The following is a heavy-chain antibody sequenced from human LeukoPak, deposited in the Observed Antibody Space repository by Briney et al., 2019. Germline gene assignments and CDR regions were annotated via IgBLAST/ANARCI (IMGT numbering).Heavy chain of an antibody. CDR2: IYYSGST. D-gene: IGHD6-19*01. J-gene: IGHJ3*02. V-gene: IGHV4-59*08. CDR1: GGSISSYY. Sequence: SEILSLTCTVSGGSISSYYWSWIRQPPGKGLEWIGYIYYSGSTNYNPSLKSRVTISVDTSKNQFSLKLSSVTAADTAVYYCARPYSSGWYGAFDIWGQGTMVTVSS. CDR3: ARPYSSGWYGAFDI.